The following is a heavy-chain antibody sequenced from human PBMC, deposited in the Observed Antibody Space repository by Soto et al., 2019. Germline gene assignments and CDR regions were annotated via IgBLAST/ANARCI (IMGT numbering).Heavy chain of an antibody. Sequence: GSLRLSCAASGFTFSSYAMHWVRQAPGKGLEWVAVISYDGSNKYYADSVKGRFTISRYNSKNTLYLQMNSLRAEDTAVYYCARSFGDDRYYYYGMDVWGQGTTVTVSS. V-gene: IGHV3-30-3*01. D-gene: IGHD3-16*01. CDR2: ISYDGSNK. CDR1: GFTFSSYA. CDR3: ARSFGDDRYYYYGMDV. J-gene: IGHJ6*02.